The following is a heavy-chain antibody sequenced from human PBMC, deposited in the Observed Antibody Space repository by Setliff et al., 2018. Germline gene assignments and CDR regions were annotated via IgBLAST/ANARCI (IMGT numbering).Heavy chain of an antibody. D-gene: IGHD2-15*01. CDR2: IKSKTDGGTT. CDR1: GFTFSNAW. J-gene: IGHJ4*02. CDR3: AKRGPYCSGGTCHYYFDY. V-gene: IGHV3-15*01. Sequence: LRLSCAASGFTFSNAWMSWVRQAPGKGLEWVGRIKSKTDGGTTDYAAPVKGRFTISRDNSKNTVYLEMNSLRAEDTAVYYCAKRGPYCSGGTCHYYFDYWGQGTLVTVSS.